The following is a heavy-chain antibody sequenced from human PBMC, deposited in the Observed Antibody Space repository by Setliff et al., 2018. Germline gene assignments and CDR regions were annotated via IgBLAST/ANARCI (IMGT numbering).Heavy chain of an antibody. CDR3: ARGRTMVRGVDAFDI. V-gene: IGHV4-38-2*02. CDR1: GDSISSTYH. Sequence: SETLSLTCTVSGDSISSTYHWCWIRQSPGKGLEWIGTIYHSGNTYYNPSLNSRLTISVDTSKNQFSLKLSSVTAADTAVYYCARGRTMVRGVDAFDIWGQGTMVTVSS. J-gene: IGHJ3*02. CDR2: IYHSGNT. D-gene: IGHD3-10*01.